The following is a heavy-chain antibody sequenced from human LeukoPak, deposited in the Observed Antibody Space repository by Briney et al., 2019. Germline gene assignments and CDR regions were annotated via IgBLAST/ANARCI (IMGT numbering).Heavy chain of an antibody. D-gene: IGHD2-21*02. CDR3: ARDRSTTHIVVVTAILFDY. Sequence: ASVKVSCKASGYNFMDYGISWVRQAPGQGLEWMGWINPNSGGTNYAQKFQGRVTMTRDTSISTAYMELSRLRSDDTAVYYCARDRSTTHIVVVTAILFDYWGQGTLVTVSS. V-gene: IGHV1-2*02. CDR2: INPNSGGT. J-gene: IGHJ4*02. CDR1: GYNFMDYG.